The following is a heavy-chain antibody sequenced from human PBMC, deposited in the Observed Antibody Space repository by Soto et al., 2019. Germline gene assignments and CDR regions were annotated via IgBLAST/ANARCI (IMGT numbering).Heavy chain of an antibody. J-gene: IGHJ3*02. D-gene: IGHD2-15*01. V-gene: IGHV4-39*01. CDR3: ARHQSVVVVTAARALDI. CDR2: IYYNGDT. Sequence: PSETLSLTCSVPGGSIRSNSHYWVWIRQPPGKGLECIGSIYYNGDTHYNPSLKSRVTISVDTSKNQFSVKLNSVTAADTAVYYCARHQSVVVVTAARALDIWGQGTMVTVS. CDR1: GGSIRSNSHY.